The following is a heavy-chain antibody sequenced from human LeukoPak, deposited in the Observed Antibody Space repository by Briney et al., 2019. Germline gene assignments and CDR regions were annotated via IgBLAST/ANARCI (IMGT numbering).Heavy chain of an antibody. D-gene: IGHD2-21*01. J-gene: IGHJ6*03. CDR1: GGSISSYY. CDR2: ISYSGST. V-gene: IGHV4-59*01. Sequence: PSETLSLTCTVSGGSISSYYWSWIRQPPGKGLEWIGYISYSGSTNYNPSLKSRVTISVDTSKNQFSLKLSSVTAADTAVYYCARLGHRGNYYYYYYMDVWGKGTTVTVSS. CDR3: ARLGHRGNYYYYYYMDV.